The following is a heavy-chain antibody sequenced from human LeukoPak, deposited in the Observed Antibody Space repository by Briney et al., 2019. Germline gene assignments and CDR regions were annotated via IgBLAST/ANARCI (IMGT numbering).Heavy chain of an antibody. CDR1: GYSFTSYW. Sequence: GESLKIPCKGSGYSFTSYWIAWVRQMPGKGLEGMGITYPGGSDTRYSPSFQGQVTISVDKSINPAYLQWSSLKASDTAMYYCARLYCSGSTCYMGVDYWGQGTLVTVSS. J-gene: IGHJ4*02. D-gene: IGHD2-15*01. CDR2: TYPGGSDT. V-gene: IGHV5-51*01. CDR3: ARLYCSGSTCYMGVDY.